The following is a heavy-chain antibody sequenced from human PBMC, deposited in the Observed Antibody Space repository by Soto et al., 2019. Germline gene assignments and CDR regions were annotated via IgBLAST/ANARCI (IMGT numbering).Heavy chain of an antibody. Sequence: QVQLVQSGAEVKKPGASVKVSCKASGYTFTGYYMHWVRQAPGQGLEWMGWINPNSGGTNYAQKFQGWVTMTRDTSISTAYMELSRLRSDDTAVYYCARGPFEYYDFWSGNYYYYYMDVWGKGTTVTVSS. J-gene: IGHJ6*03. D-gene: IGHD3-3*01. CDR3: ARGPFEYYDFWSGNYYYYYMDV. V-gene: IGHV1-2*04. CDR1: GYTFTGYY. CDR2: INPNSGGT.